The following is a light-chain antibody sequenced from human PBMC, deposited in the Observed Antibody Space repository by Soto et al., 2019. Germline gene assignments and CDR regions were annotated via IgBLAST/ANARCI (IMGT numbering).Light chain of an antibody. Sequence: EIVLTQSPGTLSLSPGERATLSCRASQSVTSSYLAWYQQKPGQAPRLLIYGATSGATGIPDRFSGSGSGTDFTLSISGLEPEDFAVYYCQHYGGSHSITFGQGTRLEIK. J-gene: IGKJ5*01. CDR3: QHYGGSHSIT. CDR1: QSVTSSY. V-gene: IGKV3-20*01. CDR2: GAT.